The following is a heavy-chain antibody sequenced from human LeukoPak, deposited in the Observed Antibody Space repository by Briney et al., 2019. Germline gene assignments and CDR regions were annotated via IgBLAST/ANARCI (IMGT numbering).Heavy chain of an antibody. CDR1: GVTITSGGHY. D-gene: IGHD2-8*01. V-gene: IGHV4-31*03. CDR3: ARDLNGLFDN. Sequence: PSQTLSLTCTVSGVTITSGGHYWSWIRQHPGKGLEWIGYIYYSGNTYYTPSLKSRLTISLDTSKNQFSLKLSSVTAADTAVYFCARDLNGLFDNWGQGTLVTVSS. J-gene: IGHJ4*02. CDR2: IYYSGNT.